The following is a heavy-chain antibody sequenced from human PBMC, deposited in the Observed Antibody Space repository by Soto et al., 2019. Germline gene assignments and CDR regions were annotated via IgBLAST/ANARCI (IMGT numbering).Heavy chain of an antibody. Sequence: QVQLVESGGGVVQPGRSLRLSCSASGFIFGTYGMDWVRQAPGKGLEWVALISYDGNKEFYADSVKGRFTISRDNSRNTLYLHMNSLKPEYTAMYYCAKETATSVDYYYFYGLDVWGPGTTVSVSS. D-gene: IGHD1-1*01. CDR3: AKETATSVDYYYFYGLDV. J-gene: IGHJ6*02. CDR2: ISYDGNKE. V-gene: IGHV3-30*18. CDR1: GFIFGTYG.